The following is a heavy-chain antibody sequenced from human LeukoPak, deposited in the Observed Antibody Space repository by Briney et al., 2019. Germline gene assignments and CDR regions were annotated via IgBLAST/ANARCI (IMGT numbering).Heavy chain of an antibody. Sequence: PSETLSLTCTVSGGSISSYYWGWIRQPPGKGLEWIGSIYYSGSTYYNPSLKSRVTISVDTSKNQFSLKLSSVTAADTAVYYCARHRTIGDYFDYWGQGTLATVSS. CDR1: GGSISSYY. CDR3: ARHRTIGDYFDY. J-gene: IGHJ4*02. D-gene: IGHD4/OR15-4a*01. V-gene: IGHV4-39*01. CDR2: IYYSGST.